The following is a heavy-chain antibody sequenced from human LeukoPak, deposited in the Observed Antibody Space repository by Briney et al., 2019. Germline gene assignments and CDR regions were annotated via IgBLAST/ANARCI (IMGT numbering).Heavy chain of an antibody. CDR2: ISSRGTTT. Sequence: PGGSLRLSCLASGFTFRDYYMTWIRQAPGKGLEWISFISSRGTTTDYADSVKGRFTISRDTDDNSLFLQMNNLRAEDTALYYCARDRGSNNYFDQWGQGTLVTVSS. CDR3: ARDRGSNNYFDQ. J-gene: IGHJ4*02. CDR1: GFTFRDYY. D-gene: IGHD2-2*01. V-gene: IGHV3-11*01.